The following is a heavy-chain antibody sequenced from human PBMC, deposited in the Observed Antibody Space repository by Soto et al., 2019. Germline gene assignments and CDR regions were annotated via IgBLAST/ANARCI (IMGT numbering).Heavy chain of an antibody. D-gene: IGHD4-17*01. CDR1: GGSISSGDYY. J-gene: IGHJ4*02. CDR2: IYYSGST. V-gene: IGHV4-30-4*01. Sequence: TSETLSLTCTVSGGSISSGDYYWSWIRQPPGKGLEWIGYIYYSGSTYYNPSLKSRVTISVDTSKNQFSLKLSSVTAADTAVYYCARALPGGRDYRYYFDYWGQGTLVTVSS. CDR3: ARALPGGRDYRYYFDY.